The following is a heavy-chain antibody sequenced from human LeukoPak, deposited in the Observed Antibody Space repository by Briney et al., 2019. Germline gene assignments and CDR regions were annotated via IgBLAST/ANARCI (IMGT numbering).Heavy chain of an antibody. J-gene: IGHJ3*02. V-gene: IGHV3-7*01. CDR3: AMSVDTAMKDAFDI. D-gene: IGHD5-18*01. CDR2: IKQDGSEK. CDR1: GFTFSSYW. Sequence: GGSLRLSCAASGFTFSSYWMSWVRQAPGKGLEWVANIKQDGSEKYYVDSVKGRFAISRDNAKNSLYLQMNSLRAEDTAVYYCAMSVDTAMKDAFDIWGQGTMVTVSS.